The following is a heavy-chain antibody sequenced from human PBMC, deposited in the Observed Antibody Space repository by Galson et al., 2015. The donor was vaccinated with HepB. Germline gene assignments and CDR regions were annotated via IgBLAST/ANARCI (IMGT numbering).Heavy chain of an antibody. J-gene: IGHJ4*02. CDR3: ARGVITGGFDS. V-gene: IGHV4-34*01. CDR2: INHSGGT. Sequence: LSLTCAVNGGSFSGDYRTWIRQPPGKGLEWIGEINHSGGTNYNPSLKSRVTISVDTSKNQFSLKLSSVTAADTAVYYCARGVITGGFDSWGQGTRVTVSS. D-gene: IGHD3-10*01. CDR1: GGSFSGDY.